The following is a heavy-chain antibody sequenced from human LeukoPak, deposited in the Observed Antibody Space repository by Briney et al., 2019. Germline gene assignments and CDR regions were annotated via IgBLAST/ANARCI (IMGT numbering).Heavy chain of an antibody. J-gene: IGHJ4*02. CDR1: GGSFSGYY. Sequence: SETLSLTCAVYGGSFSGYYWTWIRQPPGKRLEWIGQINHSGSTNYNPSLKSRVTLSVDTSKNQFTLKLNSVTAADTAVYYCAGGSPGYWGQGSLVTVSS. CDR2: INHSGST. CDR3: AGGSPGY. V-gene: IGHV4-34*01.